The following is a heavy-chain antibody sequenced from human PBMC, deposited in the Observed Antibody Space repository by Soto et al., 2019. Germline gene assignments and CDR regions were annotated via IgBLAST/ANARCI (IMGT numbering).Heavy chain of an antibody. D-gene: IGHD6-6*01. CDR2: IWYDGSNK. J-gene: IGHJ4*02. CDR3: GRDDGGSSSGRVFDY. CDR1: GFTFSSYG. V-gene: IGHV3-33*01. Sequence: GGSLRLSCAASGFTFSSYGMHWVRQAPGKGLEWVAVIWYDGSNKYYVDSVKGRFTISRDNSKNTLYLQMNSLRAEDTAVYYCGRDDGGSSSGRVFDYWGQGTLVTVSS.